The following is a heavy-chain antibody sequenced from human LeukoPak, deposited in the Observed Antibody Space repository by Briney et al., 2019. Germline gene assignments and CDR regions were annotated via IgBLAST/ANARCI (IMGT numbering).Heavy chain of an antibody. J-gene: IGHJ5*02. CDR2: ISGSGGST. V-gene: IGHV3-23*01. CDR1: GFTFSSYA. D-gene: IGHD3-3*01. Sequence: GGSLRLSCAASGFTFSSYAMSWVRQAPGKGLEWVSAISGSGGSTYYADSVKGRFTISRDNSKNTLYLQMNSLRAEDTAVYYCAKDPRNYDFWSGSWFDPWGQGTPVTVSS. CDR3: AKDPRNYDFWSGSWFDP.